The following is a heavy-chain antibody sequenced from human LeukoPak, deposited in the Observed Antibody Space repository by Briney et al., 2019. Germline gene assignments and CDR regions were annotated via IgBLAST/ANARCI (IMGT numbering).Heavy chain of an antibody. D-gene: IGHD3-10*01. Sequence: PGRSLRLSCAASGFTFDDYAMHWVRQAPGKGLEWVSGISWNSGSIGYADSVKGRFTISRDNAKNSLYLQMNSLRAEDTAVYYCAREGPYYGSGSYIYWGQGTLVTVSS. CDR3: AREGPYYGSGSYIY. CDR1: GFTFDDYA. CDR2: ISWNSGSI. J-gene: IGHJ4*02. V-gene: IGHV3-9*01.